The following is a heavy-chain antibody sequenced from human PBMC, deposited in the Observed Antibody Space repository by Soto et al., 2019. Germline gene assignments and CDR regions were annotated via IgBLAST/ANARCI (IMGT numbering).Heavy chain of an antibody. V-gene: IGHV3-30*18. J-gene: IGHJ4*02. D-gene: IGHD6-19*01. CDR1: GFTFSSYG. CDR2: VSYDGSNK. CDR3: AKDSRIAGAGTSVY. Sequence: GGSLRLSCAASGFTFSSYGMHWVRQAPGKGLEWVAIVSYDGSNKYYTDSVKGRFTISRDNSRNTLYLQMNSLRADDTAVYYCAKDSRIAGAGTSVYGGQGTRVTVPS.